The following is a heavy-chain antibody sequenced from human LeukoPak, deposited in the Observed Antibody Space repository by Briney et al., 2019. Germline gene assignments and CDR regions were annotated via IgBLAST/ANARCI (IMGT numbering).Heavy chain of an antibody. CDR1: GFTFSSYW. J-gene: IGHJ5*02. V-gene: IGHV3-74*01. Sequence: PGGSLRLSCAASGFTFSSYWMHWVRQAPGKGLVWVSRTNSDGSSTSYADSVKGRFTISRDNAKNTLYLQMNSLRAEDTAVYYCAREGWNYGNWFDPWGQGTLVTVSS. CDR2: TNSDGSST. CDR3: AREGWNYGNWFDP. D-gene: IGHD1-7*01.